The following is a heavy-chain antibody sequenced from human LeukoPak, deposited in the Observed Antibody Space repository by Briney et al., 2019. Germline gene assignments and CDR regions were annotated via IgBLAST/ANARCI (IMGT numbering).Heavy chain of an antibody. Sequence: GGSLRLSCAASGFTFSDYYMSWIRQAPGKGLEWVSSISGDGTTIYYADSVKGRFTISRDNAKNSLYLQMNSLRAEDTAVYYCARAAYYYDSSGYSYQYYSYYMDVWGKGTTVTVSS. D-gene: IGHD3-22*01. CDR3: ARAAYYYDSSGYSYQYYSYYMDV. CDR2: ISGDGTTI. V-gene: IGHV3-11*01. J-gene: IGHJ6*03. CDR1: GFTFSDYY.